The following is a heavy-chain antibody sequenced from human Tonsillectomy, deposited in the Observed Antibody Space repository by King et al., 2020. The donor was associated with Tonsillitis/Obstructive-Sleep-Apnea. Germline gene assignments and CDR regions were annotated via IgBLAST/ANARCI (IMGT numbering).Heavy chain of an antibody. Sequence: VTLKESGPVLLKPTETLTLTCTVSGFSLSNARMGVSWIGQPPGKALEWLAHIFSNAVKSYTTSLKDRLTISKATAKSQVVLTMTNMDPVDTATYYCAQAKGMTTVESFDYWGQGTLVTVSS. CDR3: AQAKGMTTVESFDY. J-gene: IGHJ4*02. D-gene: IGHD4-23*01. V-gene: IGHV2-26*01. CDR2: IFSNAVK. CDR1: GFSLSNARMG.